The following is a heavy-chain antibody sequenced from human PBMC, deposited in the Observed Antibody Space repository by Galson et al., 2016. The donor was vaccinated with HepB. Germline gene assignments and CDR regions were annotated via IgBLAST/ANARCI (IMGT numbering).Heavy chain of an antibody. J-gene: IGHJ6*03. D-gene: IGHD6-13*01. V-gene: IGHV3-30*18. CDR1: GFTLSSYG. CDR3: AKRSIAAAGPHYYYMDV. Sequence: SLRLSCAASGFTLSSYGMHWVRQAPGKGLEWVAVISYDGCNKYYADSVKGRFTISRDNSKNTLYLQMNSLRAEDTAVYYCAKRSIAAAGPHYYYMDVWGKGTTVTVSS. CDR2: ISYDGCNK.